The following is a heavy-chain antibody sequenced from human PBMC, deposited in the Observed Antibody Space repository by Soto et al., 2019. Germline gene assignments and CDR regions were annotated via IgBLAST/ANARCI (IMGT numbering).Heavy chain of an antibody. J-gene: IGHJ5*01. CDR3: VREDSDYDGNSFDS. CDR2: IFYDGSRK. CDR1: GFTFSRSG. Sequence: QVQLVESGGGVVQPGRYLKLSCAASGFTFSRSGMHWVRQAPGKGLEWVAVIFYDGSRKEYAASLRGRFTISRDNSKNMLYLQLNSLRAEDTAMYYCVREDSDYDGNSFDSWGQGTLVTVSS. D-gene: IGHD5-12*01. V-gene: IGHV3-33*01.